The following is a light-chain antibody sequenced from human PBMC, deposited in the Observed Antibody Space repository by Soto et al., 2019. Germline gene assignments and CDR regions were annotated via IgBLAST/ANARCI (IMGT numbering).Light chain of an antibody. CDR1: NNDIGPYNY. V-gene: IGLV2-14*03. CDR3: SSYTSIIAVV. CDR2: DVI. J-gene: IGLJ2*01. Sequence: QSALTQPASVSGSPGQSVTISCTGTNNDIGPYNYVSWYQQHPGKAPKLLIYDVIYRHPGVSDRFSGSKSGRTASLTISGLQSEDEADYYCSSYTSIIAVVFGGGTKLTVL.